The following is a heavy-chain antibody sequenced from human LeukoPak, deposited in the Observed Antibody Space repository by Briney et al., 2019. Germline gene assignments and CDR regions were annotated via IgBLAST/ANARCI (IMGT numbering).Heavy chain of an antibody. D-gene: IGHD6-13*01. Sequence: PSETLSLTCTVSGGSISSSSHYWGWIRQPPGKGLEWIGSIYHSGSTYYNPSLKSRVTISVDTSKNQFSLKLRSVTAADTAVYYSARHPDGYSSSWYSSPWGQGTLVTVSS. J-gene: IGHJ5*02. V-gene: IGHV4-39*01. CDR2: IYHSGST. CDR1: GGSISSSSHY. CDR3: ARHPDGYSSSWYSSP.